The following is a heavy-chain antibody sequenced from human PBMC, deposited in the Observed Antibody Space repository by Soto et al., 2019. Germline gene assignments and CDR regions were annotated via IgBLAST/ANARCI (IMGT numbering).Heavy chain of an antibody. CDR1: GFTFDDYT. V-gene: IGHV3-43*01. Sequence: GGSLRLSCAASGFTFDDYTMHWVRQAPGKGLEWVSLISWDGGSTYYADSVKGRFTISRDNSKNSLYLQMNSLRTEDTALYYCAKAVGATHYYYYYYGMDVWGQGTTVTVSS. CDR3: AKAVGATHYYYYYYGMDV. J-gene: IGHJ6*02. D-gene: IGHD1-26*01. CDR2: ISWDGGST.